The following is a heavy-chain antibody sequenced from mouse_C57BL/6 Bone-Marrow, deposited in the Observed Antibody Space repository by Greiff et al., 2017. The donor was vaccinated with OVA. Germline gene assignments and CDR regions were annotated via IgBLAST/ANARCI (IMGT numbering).Heavy chain of an antibody. D-gene: IGHD1-1*01. CDR2: INPNYGTT. CDR3: AFYYGSSYRYFDV. CDR1: GYSFTDYN. Sequence: VQLQQSGPELVKPGASVKISCKASGYSFTDYNMNWVKQSNGKSLEWIGVINPNYGTTSYNQKFKGKATLNVDQSSSTAYMQLNRLTSEDSAVYYCAFYYGSSYRYFDVWGTGTTVTVSS. J-gene: IGHJ1*03. V-gene: IGHV1-39*01.